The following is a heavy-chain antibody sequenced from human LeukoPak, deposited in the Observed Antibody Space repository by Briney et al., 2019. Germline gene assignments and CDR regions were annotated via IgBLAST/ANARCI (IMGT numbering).Heavy chain of an antibody. CDR3: ARHGTGYSSGWYVGY. CDR1: GGSISSYY. J-gene: IGHJ4*02. V-gene: IGHV4-39*01. D-gene: IGHD6-19*01. Sequence: PSETLSLTCTVSGGSISSYYWGWIRQPPGKGLEWIGSIYYSGSTYYNPSLKSRVTISVDTSKNQFSLKLSSVTAADTAVYYCARHGTGYSSGWYVGYWGQGTLVTVSS. CDR2: IYYSGST.